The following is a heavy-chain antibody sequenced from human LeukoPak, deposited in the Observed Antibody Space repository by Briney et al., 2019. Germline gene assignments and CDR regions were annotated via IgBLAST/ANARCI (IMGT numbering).Heavy chain of an antibody. J-gene: IGHJ3*02. CDR2: ISAYNANT. CDR3: ARPQDWDCGGVCDAFDT. V-gene: IGHV1-18*04. CDR1: GHTFASYG. D-gene: IGHD2-21*01. Sequence: ASVKVSCKASGHTFASYGISWVRQAPGHGLEWMGWISAYNANTDYAQKFQGRVTMTRDTSTTTAYMELRSLRSDDTALYYCARPQDWDCGGVCDAFDTWGQGTMVTVSS.